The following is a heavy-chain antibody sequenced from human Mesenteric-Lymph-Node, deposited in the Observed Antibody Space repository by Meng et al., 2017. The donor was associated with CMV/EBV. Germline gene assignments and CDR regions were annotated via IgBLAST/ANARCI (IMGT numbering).Heavy chain of an antibody. D-gene: IGHD5-24*01. Sequence: AISGDSVSNNGAAWNWIRQSPSGGLEWLGRTYYRSKWYNDYAVSVKSRITINPDTSKNQFSLQLNSVTPEDTAAYYCVGIRDGYNHPWGQGTLVTVSS. V-gene: IGHV6-1*01. J-gene: IGHJ5*02. CDR3: VGIRDGYNHP. CDR1: GDSVSNNGAA. CDR2: TYYRSKWYN.